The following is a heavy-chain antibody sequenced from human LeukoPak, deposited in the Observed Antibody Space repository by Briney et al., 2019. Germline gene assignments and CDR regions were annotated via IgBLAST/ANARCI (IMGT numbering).Heavy chain of an antibody. CDR1: GYSFTSYW. CDR2: IYPGDSDT. J-gene: IGHJ4*02. Sequence: GESLKISCKGSGYSFTSYWNGRVRQMPGKGVWGMGIIYPGDSDTRYSPSFQGQVTISAEKSISTAYLQWSSLKASDTAMYYCARYGYYYDSSGYYTLFDYGGQGTLVTVSS. CDR3: ARYGYYYDSSGYYTLFDY. D-gene: IGHD3-22*01. V-gene: IGHV5-51*01.